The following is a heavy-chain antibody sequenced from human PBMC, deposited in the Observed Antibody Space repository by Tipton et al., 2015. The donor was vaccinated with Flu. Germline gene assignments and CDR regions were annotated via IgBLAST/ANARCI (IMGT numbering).Heavy chain of an antibody. J-gene: IGHJ5*02. D-gene: IGHD4-11*01. CDR2: VSRTGST. CDR3: ARRDYSNYVSDPKSWFGP. V-gene: IGHV4-38-2*01. Sequence: TLSLTCAVSGDSISSDFYWAWIRQFPGKGLEWIGTVSRTGSTIYNPSLKSRVTISIDTSKNQFSLNMGSVTAADMAVYYCARRDYSNYVSDPKSWFGPWGQGPLIAVSS. CDR1: GDSISSDFY.